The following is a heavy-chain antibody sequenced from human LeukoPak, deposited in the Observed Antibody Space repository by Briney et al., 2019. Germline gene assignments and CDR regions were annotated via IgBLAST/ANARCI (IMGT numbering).Heavy chain of an antibody. CDR1: GGSISSYY. CDR3: ARDVMVYATGTYYFDY. D-gene: IGHD2-8*01. J-gene: IGHJ4*02. V-gene: IGHV4-4*07. Sequence: QVQLQESGPGLVKPSETLSLTCTVSGGSISSYYWSWIRQPAGKGLEWIGRIYTSGSTNYNPSLKSRVTMSVDTSKNQFSLKLSSVTAADTAVYYCARDVMVYATGTYYFDYWGQGTLVTVSS. CDR2: IYTSGST.